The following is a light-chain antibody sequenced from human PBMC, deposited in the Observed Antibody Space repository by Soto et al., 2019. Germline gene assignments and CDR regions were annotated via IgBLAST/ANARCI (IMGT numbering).Light chain of an antibody. Sequence: EIVLTQSPCTLSLSPGERATLSCRASQSVSSSYLAWYQQKPGQAPRLLISGTSSRATGIPDRFSGGGSGTDFTLTISRLEPEDFAVYFCQQYGSSPLTSGGGTKVEIK. CDR2: GTS. CDR3: QQYGSSPLT. V-gene: IGKV3-20*01. J-gene: IGKJ4*01. CDR1: QSVSSSY.